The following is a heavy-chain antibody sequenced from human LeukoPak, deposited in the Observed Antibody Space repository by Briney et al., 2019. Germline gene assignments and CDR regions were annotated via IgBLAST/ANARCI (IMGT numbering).Heavy chain of an antibody. V-gene: IGHV1-18*01. CDR3: ARTPRNYYDSSGAEDYFDY. Sequence: GASVKVSCKASGYTFTSYGISWVRQAPGQGLEWMGWISAYNGNTNYAQKLQGRVTMTTDTSMSTAYMELRSLRSDDTAVYYCARTPRNYYDSSGAEDYFDYWGQGTLVTVSS. J-gene: IGHJ4*02. CDR1: GYTFTSYG. D-gene: IGHD3-22*01. CDR2: ISAYNGNT.